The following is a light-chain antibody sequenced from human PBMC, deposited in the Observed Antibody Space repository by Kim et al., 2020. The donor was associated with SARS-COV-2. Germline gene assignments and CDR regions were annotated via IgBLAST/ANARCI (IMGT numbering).Light chain of an antibody. V-gene: IGKV3-20*01. CDR2: NGS. Sequence: PGERAKLFCRASQTATTGYLAWYQFRPCQATRLIIYNGSRRATDIPHRFRVSGSGTDFTLSISSLEPDDFAIYYCYQYGSSTQTFGQGTKLE. J-gene: IGKJ2*01. CDR3: YQYGSSTQT. CDR1: QTATTGY.